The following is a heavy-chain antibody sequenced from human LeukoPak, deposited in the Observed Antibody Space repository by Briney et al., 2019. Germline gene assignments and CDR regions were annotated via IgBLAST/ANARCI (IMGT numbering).Heavy chain of an antibody. V-gene: IGHV4-4*07. CDR3: ARHPITMIVVVITGSAFDI. CDR1: GGSISSYY. J-gene: IGHJ3*02. CDR2: IYTSGST. D-gene: IGHD3-22*01. Sequence: SETLSLTCTVSGGSISSYYWSWIRQPAGKGLEWIGRIYTSGSTNYNPSLKSRVTISVDTSKNQFSLKLSSVTAADTAVYYCARHPITMIVVVITGSAFDIWGQGTMVTVSS.